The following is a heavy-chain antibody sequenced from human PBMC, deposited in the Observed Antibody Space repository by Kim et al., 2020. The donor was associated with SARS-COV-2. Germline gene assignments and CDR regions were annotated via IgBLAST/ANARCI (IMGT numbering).Heavy chain of an antibody. V-gene: IGHV3-66*01. Sequence: GSTSYADSVKGRITISTYKSKNKLYLQRNSLRAEDTAVYYCARALGGAAGPWGQGTLVTVSS. D-gene: IGHD6-13*01. CDR2: GST. J-gene: IGHJ5*02. CDR3: ARALGGAAGP.